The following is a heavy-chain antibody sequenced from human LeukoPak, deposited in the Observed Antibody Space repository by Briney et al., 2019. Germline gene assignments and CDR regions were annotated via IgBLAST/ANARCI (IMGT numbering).Heavy chain of an antibody. CDR1: GYTFTSYG. CDR2: ISAYNGNT. CDR3: ARVGAAYQDSNY. Sequence: ASVNVSCKASGYTFTSYGISWVRQAPGQGLEWMGWISAYNGNTNYAQKLQGRVTMTRDTSISTAYMELSRLRSDDTAVYFCARVGAAYQDSNYWGQGTLVTVSS. V-gene: IGHV1-18*01. J-gene: IGHJ4*02. D-gene: IGHD1-26*01.